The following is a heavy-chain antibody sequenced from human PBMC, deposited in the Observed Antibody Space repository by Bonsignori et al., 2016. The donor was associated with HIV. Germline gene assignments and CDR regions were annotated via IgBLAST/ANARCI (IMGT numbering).Heavy chain of an antibody. J-gene: IGHJ3*02. CDR1: GFTFSTYA. Sequence: GGVLRLSCAASGFTFSTYAMSWVRQAPGKGLEWVSSLSGSGGTTYYADSVKGRFTISRDNSKNTLYLQMNSLRAEDTAVYYCAKGPRPIYSSGWYGDAFDIWGQGTMVTVSS. V-gene: IGHV3-23*01. CDR3: AKGPRPIYSSGWYGDAFDI. CDR2: LSGSGGTT. D-gene: IGHD6-19*01.